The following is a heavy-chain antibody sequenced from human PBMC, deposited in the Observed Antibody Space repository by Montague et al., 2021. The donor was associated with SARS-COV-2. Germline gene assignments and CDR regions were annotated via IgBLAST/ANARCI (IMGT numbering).Heavy chain of an antibody. CDR1: GGSISSSSYY. D-gene: IGHD3-22*01. V-gene: IGHV4-39*07. CDR3: AREGGWLSRGSYYFDY. CDR2: IYYSGST. Sequence: SETLSLTCTVSGGSISSSSYYWGWIRQPPGKGLEWIGSIYYSGSTYYNPSLKSRVTISVDPSKNQFSLKLSSVTAADTAVYYCAREGGWLSRGSYYFDYWGQGTLVTVSS. J-gene: IGHJ4*02.